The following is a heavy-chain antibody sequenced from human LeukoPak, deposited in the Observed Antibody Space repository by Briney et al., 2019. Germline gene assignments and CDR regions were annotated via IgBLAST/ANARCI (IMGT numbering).Heavy chain of an antibody. V-gene: IGHV4-4*07. CDR1: GGSISSYY. J-gene: IGHJ6*02. CDR3: ARDSSSRESSLRRLDV. CDR2: IYTSGST. D-gene: IGHD4-17*01. Sequence: PSETLSLTCTVSGGSISSYYWSWIWQPAGKGLEWIGRIYTSGSTNYNPSLKSRVTMSVDTSKNQFSLKLSSVTAADTAVYYCARDSSSRESSLRRLDVWGQGTTVTVSS.